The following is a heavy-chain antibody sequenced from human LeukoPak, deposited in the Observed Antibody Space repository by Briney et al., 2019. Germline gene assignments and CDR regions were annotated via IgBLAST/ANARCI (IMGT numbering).Heavy chain of an antibody. CDR2: INWSGGST. CDR3: ARHPVIYYHYYMDV. D-gene: IGHD4-11*01. V-gene: IGHV3-20*04. CDR1: GFTFDDYG. J-gene: IGHJ6*03. Sequence: GGSLRLSCAASGFTFDDYGMSWVRHAPGKGLEWVSGINWSGGSTGYADSVKGRFTISRDNAKNSLYLQMNSLRAEDTALYYCARHPVIYYHYYMDVWGKGTTVTVSS.